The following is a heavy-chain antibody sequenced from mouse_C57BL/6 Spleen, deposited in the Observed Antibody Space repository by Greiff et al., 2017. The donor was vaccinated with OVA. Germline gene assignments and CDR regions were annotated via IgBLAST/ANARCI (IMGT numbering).Heavy chain of an antibody. CDR2: INPNNGGT. V-gene: IGHV1-26*01. Sequence: VQLQQSGPELVKPGASVKISCKASGYTFTDYYMNWVKQSHGKSLEWIGDINPNNGGTSYNQKFKGKATLTVDKPSSTAYMQLSSLTSEDSAVYYCARSDTTVVARYFDVWGTGTTVTVSS. CDR1: GYTFTDYY. CDR3: ARSDTTVVARYFDV. D-gene: IGHD1-1*01. J-gene: IGHJ1*03.